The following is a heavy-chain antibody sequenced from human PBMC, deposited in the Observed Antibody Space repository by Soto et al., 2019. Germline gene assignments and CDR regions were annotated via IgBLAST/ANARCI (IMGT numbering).Heavy chain of an antibody. CDR1: GLTFSSYA. Sequence: VGSLRLSCSASGLTFSSYAMHWVRQAPGKGLEYVSAISSNGGSTYYADSVKGRFTISRDNSKNTLYLQMSSLRAEDTAVYYCVKMNRGSGTGAFDYWGQGTLVTVSS. J-gene: IGHJ4*02. CDR2: ISSNGGST. CDR3: VKMNRGSGTGAFDY. V-gene: IGHV3-64D*06. D-gene: IGHD2-2*01.